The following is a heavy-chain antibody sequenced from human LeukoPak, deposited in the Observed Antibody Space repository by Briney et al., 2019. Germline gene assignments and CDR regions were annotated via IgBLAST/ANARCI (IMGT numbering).Heavy chain of an antibody. CDR3: ATDLSGSYRHDAFDI. CDR2: FDPEDGET. J-gene: IGHJ3*02. D-gene: IGHD1-26*01. CDR1: GYTLTELS. Sequence: ASVKVSCKVSGYTLTELSMHWVRQAPGKGLEWVGGFDPEDGETIYAQKFQGRVTMTEDTSTDTAYMELSSLRSEDTAVYYCATDLSGSYRHDAFDIWGQGTMVTVSS. V-gene: IGHV1-24*01.